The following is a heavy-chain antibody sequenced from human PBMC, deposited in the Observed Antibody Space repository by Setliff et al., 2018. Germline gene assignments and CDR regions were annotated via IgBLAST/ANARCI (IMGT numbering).Heavy chain of an antibody. J-gene: IGHJ6*03. CDR1: GFSLSTSGVG. D-gene: IGHD1-7*01. Sequence: SGPTLVNPPQPLTLTCTFSGFSLSTSGVGVGWIRQPPGKALEWLALIYWNEDKRYSPSLKTRLTISKDTYKNRVVLTMTNMDPVDTATYYCARLTGTDYYYYYMDVWGKGTTVTVSS. CDR3: ARLTGTDYYYYYMDV. CDR2: IYWNEDK. V-gene: IGHV2-5*01.